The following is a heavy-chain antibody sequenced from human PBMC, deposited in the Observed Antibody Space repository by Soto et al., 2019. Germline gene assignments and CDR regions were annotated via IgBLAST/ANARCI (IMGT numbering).Heavy chain of an antibody. Sequence: SVKVSCKASGFTFTSSAMQRVRQARGQRLEWIGWIVVGSGNTNYAQKFQERVTITRDMSTSTAYMELSSLRSEDTAVYYCAADFPVSKYRAFDIWGQGTMVTVSS. V-gene: IGHV1-58*02. D-gene: IGHD3-16*02. CDR3: AADFPVSKYRAFDI. CDR2: IVVGSGNT. CDR1: GFTFTSSA. J-gene: IGHJ3*02.